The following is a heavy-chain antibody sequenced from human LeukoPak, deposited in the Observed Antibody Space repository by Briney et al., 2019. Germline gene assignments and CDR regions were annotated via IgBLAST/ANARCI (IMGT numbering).Heavy chain of an antibody. Sequence: GGPLRLSCAASGFTFSSYAMSWVRQAPGKGLEWVSAISGSGRSTYYADSVKGRFTISRDNSKNTLYLKMNSLRAEDTAVYYCAKLPLRGYSGYDSAYWGQGTLVTVSS. CDR2: ISGSGRST. CDR3: AKLPLRGYSGYDSAY. J-gene: IGHJ4*02. V-gene: IGHV3-23*01. CDR1: GFTFSSYA. D-gene: IGHD5-12*01.